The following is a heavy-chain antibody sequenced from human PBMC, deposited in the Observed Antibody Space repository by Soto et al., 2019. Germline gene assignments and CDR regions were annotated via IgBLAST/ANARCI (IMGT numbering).Heavy chain of an antibody. Sequence: PGGSMRLACAASGFTFSSYDMHWVRQGTGQGLEWVSTMGIADNRFYLSSLKGRFTISRDDAENSLYLQMNSLKAGDTAVYYCARGGIPPGYGLDVWGQGTTVTVSS. CDR2: MGIADNR. CDR3: ARGGIPPGYGLDV. CDR1: GFTFSSYD. J-gene: IGHJ6*02. V-gene: IGHV3-13*04. D-gene: IGHD6-13*01.